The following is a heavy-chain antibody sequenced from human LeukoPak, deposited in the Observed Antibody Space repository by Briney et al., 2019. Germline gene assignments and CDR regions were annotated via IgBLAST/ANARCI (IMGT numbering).Heavy chain of an antibody. Sequence: ASVKVSYKSAGHTLTLYYMHWVRQAPGQGLEWMGWINPNSGGTSYAQKFQGRVTMTRDTSISTAYMELSRLRSDDTAVYYCARGRCSSRSCYLFDYWGQGTLVTVSS. D-gene: IGHD2-2*01. CDR1: GHTLTLYY. CDR2: INPNSGGT. V-gene: IGHV1-2*02. J-gene: IGHJ4*02. CDR3: ARGRCSSRSCYLFDY.